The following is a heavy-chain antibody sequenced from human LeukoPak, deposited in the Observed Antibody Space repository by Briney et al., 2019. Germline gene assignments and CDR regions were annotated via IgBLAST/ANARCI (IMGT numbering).Heavy chain of an antibody. V-gene: IGHV3-21*01. Sequence: PGGSLRLSCAASGFTFSRHSINWVRQAPGKGLEWVSSISSSSSYIYYADSVKGRFTISRDNAKNSLYLQMNSLRAEDTAVYYCAKEEPITMIVVAPRGGPDYWGQGTLVTVSS. CDR1: GFTFSRHS. D-gene: IGHD3-22*01. CDR2: ISSSSSYI. CDR3: AKEEPITMIVVAPRGGPDY. J-gene: IGHJ4*02.